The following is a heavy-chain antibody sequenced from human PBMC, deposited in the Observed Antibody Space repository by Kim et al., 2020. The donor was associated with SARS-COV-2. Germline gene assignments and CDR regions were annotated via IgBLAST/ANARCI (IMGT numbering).Heavy chain of an antibody. CDR2: IKQDGSEK. Sequence: GGSLRLSCVASGFTFSSYWMNWVRQAPGKGLEWVANIKQDGSEKYYVDSVKGRFTISRDNAKNSLYLQMNSLRAEDTAVYYCARARGLWFGNDAFDIWGQGTMVTVSS. V-gene: IGHV3-7*01. CDR1: GFTFSSYW. D-gene: IGHD3-10*01. J-gene: IGHJ3*02. CDR3: ARARGLWFGNDAFDI.